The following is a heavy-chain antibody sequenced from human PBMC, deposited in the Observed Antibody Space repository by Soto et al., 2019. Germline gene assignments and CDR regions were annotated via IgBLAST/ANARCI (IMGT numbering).Heavy chain of an antibody. J-gene: IGHJ6*02. CDR2: INAGNGNT. Sequence: ALVKVSCKASGYTFTSYAMHWVRQAPGQRLEWMGWINAGNGNTKYSQKFQGRVTITRDTSASTAYMELSSLRSEDTAVYYCAREGDLYYYYGMDVWGQGTTVTVSS. V-gene: IGHV1-3*01. D-gene: IGHD3-16*01. CDR1: GYTFTSYA. CDR3: AREGDLYYYYGMDV.